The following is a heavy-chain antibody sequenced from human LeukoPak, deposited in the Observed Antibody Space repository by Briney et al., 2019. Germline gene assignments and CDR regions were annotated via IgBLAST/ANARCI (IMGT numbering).Heavy chain of an antibody. CDR2: IKQDGSEK. J-gene: IGHJ4*01. CDR1: GFTFSSYW. D-gene: IGHD6-19*01. CDR3: ARDMWQWLASFDY. V-gene: IGHV3-7*01. Sequence: PGGSLRLSCAASGFTFSSYWMSWVGQAPGKGLEWVANIKQDGSEKYYVDSVKGRFTISRDNAKNSLYLQMNSLRAEDTAVYYCARDMWQWLASFDYWGHGTLVTVSS.